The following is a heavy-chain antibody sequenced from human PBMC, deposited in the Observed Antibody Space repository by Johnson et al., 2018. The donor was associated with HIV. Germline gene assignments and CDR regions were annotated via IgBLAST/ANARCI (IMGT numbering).Heavy chain of an antibody. V-gene: IGHV3-7*05. CDR1: GFIFSSYW. D-gene: IGHD3-10*01. Sequence: VQLMESGGDLVQPGGSLRLSCEASGFIFSSYWMSWVRQAPGKGLEWVAHIKQDGRGTFYVDSVKGRFTVSRDNDKNSLYLQLSSLRAEDTAMYYCARTFDLGDWDAFDLWGQGTMVTVSS. J-gene: IGHJ3*01. CDR3: ARTFDLGDWDAFDL. CDR2: IKQDGRGT.